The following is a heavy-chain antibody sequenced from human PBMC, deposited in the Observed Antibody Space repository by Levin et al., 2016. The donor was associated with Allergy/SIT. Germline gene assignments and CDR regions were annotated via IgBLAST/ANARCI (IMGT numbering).Heavy chain of an antibody. Sequence: VRQAPGKGLEWVSAISGGGGSTYYADSVKGRFTISRDNSKNTLYLQMNSLRAEDTAVYYCAKNLGYCSGGSCYGYYYYGMDVWGQGTTVTVSS. D-gene: IGHD2-15*01. CDR3: AKNLGYCSGGSCYGYYYYGMDV. V-gene: IGHV3-23*01. J-gene: IGHJ6*02. CDR2: ISGGGGST.